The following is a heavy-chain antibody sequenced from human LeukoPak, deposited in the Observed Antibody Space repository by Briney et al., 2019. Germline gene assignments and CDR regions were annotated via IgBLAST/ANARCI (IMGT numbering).Heavy chain of an antibody. CDR2: ISESGGRT. CDR1: EFTFNNYA. CDR3: AREGTQTRPFDY. Sequence: PGRSLRLSCAASEFTFNNYAMSWVRQAPRKGLEWVSGISESGGRTYYADSVKGRFTISRDKSKNSLYLQMNSLRAEDTAVYYCAREGTQTRPFDYWGQGTLVTVSS. J-gene: IGHJ4*02. D-gene: IGHD3-10*01. V-gene: IGHV3-23*01.